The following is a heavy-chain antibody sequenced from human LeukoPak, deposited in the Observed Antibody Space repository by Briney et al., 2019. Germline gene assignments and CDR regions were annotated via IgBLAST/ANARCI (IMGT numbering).Heavy chain of an antibody. CDR1: GFTFSSYE. Sequence: PGGSLRLSCAASGFTFSSYEMNWVRQAPGKGLEWVSYISSSGSTIYYADSVKGRFTISRDNAKNSLYLQMNSLRAEDTAVYYCARYRILAADAFDIWGQGTMVTVSS. J-gene: IGHJ3*02. CDR3: ARYRILAADAFDI. V-gene: IGHV3-48*03. D-gene: IGHD3-3*02. CDR2: ISSSGSTI.